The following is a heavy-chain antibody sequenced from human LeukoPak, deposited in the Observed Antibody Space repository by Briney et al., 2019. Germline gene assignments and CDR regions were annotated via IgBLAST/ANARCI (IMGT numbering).Heavy chain of an antibody. CDR1: GGSISSGGYS. D-gene: IGHD5-12*01. CDR2: IYHSGST. V-gene: IGHV4-30-2*01. Sequence: SQTLSLTCAVSGGSISSGGYSWSWIRQPPGKGLEWIGYIYHSGSTYYNPSLKSRVIISVDTSKNQFSLRLSSVTPADTALYYCARDRFDFPGAFDVWNLGTMVIVS. CDR3: ARDRFDFPGAFDV. J-gene: IGHJ3*01.